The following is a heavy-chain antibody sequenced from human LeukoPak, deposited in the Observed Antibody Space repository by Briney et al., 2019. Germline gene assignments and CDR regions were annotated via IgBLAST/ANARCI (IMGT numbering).Heavy chain of an antibody. Sequence: SETLSLTCTVSGGSISSSSYYWGWIRQPPGKGLEWIGSIYYSGSTYYNPSLKSRVTISVDTSKNQFSLKLSSVTAADTAVYYCARELRFLEWFRYYYYYMDVWGKGTTVTVSS. CDR1: GGSISSSSYY. D-gene: IGHD3-3*01. V-gene: IGHV4-39*07. CDR3: ARELRFLEWFRYYYYYMDV. CDR2: IYYSGST. J-gene: IGHJ6*03.